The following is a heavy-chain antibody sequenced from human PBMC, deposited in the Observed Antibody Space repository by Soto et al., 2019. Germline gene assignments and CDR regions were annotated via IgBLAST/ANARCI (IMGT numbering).Heavy chain of an antibody. Sequence: AFVTLSLTCTVCGGSISSSGYYWCWIRQPPGKGLEWIGRISYGGSPYYNPSLKSRVTISVDTSKNQFSLKLSSVTAADTAVYYCARLPHYGDPKAGLWGRGNPVTVS. V-gene: IGHV4-39*01. CDR3: ARLPHYGDPKAGL. D-gene: IGHD4-17*01. J-gene: IGHJ1*01. CDR1: GGSISSSGYY. CDR2: ISYGGSP.